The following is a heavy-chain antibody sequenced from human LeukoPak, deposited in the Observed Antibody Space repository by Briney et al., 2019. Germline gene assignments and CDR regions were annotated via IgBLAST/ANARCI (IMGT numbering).Heavy chain of an antibody. J-gene: IGHJ4*02. V-gene: IGHV4-34*01. CDR2: INHSGST. CDR3: ARRSYYDFWSGYSDGFDY. Sequence: PSETLSLTCAVYGGSFSGYYWSWVRQPPGKGLEWIGEINHSGSTNYNPSLKSRVTISVDTSKNQFSLKLSSVTAADTAVYYCARRSYYDFWSGYSDGFDYWGQGTLVTVSS. CDR1: GGSFSGYY. D-gene: IGHD3-3*01.